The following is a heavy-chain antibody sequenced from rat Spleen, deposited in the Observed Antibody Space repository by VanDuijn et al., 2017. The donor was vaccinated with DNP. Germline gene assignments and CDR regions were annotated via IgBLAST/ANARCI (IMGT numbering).Heavy chain of an antibody. CDR2: IAYDGGIT. CDR1: GFTFSDYY. V-gene: IGHV5-20*01. CDR3: TTSNWYFDF. Sequence: EVQLVESGGGLVQPGRSLKLSCAASGFTFSDYYMAWVRQAPTKGLEWVAYIAYDGGITYYGDSVKGRFTISRDNAKNTLYLQMDSLRSEDTATYYCTTSNWYFDFWGPGTMVTVSS. J-gene: IGHJ1*01.